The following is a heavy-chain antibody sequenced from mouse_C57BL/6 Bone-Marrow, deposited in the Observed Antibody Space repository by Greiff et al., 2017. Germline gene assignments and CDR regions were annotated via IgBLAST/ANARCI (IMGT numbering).Heavy chain of an antibody. V-gene: IGHV1-74*01. J-gene: IGHJ2*01. CDR3: ALYYEDYFDY. CDR2: IHPSDSDT. Sequence: QVQLQQPGAELVKPGASVTVSCKASGYTFTSYWMHWVKQRPGQGLEWIGRIHPSDSDTNYNQKFKGKATLTVDKSSSPAYMQLSSLTSEDSSVYYCALYYEDYFDYWGQGTTLTVSS. D-gene: IGHD2-4*01. CDR1: GYTFTSYW.